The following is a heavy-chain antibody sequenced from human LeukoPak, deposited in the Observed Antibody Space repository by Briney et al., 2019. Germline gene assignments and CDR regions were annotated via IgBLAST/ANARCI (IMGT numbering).Heavy chain of an antibody. CDR3: AKAGHPSAYCSSTSCYMGS. Sequence: GGSLRLSCAASGFSVSSNYMTWVRQAPGKGLEWVSVIYSGGSTYSADSVKGRFTISRDNSKNTLYLQMNSLRAEDTAVYYCAKAGHPSAYCSSTSCYMGSWGQGTLVTVSS. CDR1: GFSVSSNY. CDR2: IYSGGST. D-gene: IGHD2-2*02. V-gene: IGHV3-53*01. J-gene: IGHJ5*02.